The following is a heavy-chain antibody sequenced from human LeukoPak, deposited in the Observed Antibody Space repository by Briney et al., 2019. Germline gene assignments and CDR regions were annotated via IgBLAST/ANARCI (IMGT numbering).Heavy chain of an antibody. D-gene: IGHD2-2*01. CDR1: GFTFRSYW. Sequence: GGSLRLSCAASGFTFRSYWMHWVRQAPGKGLVWVSRINSDGSSTSYADSVKGRFTISRDNAKNTLYLQMNSLRAEHTPVHYCARDLYCTSTSCQPGWGQGTLVTVSS. J-gene: IGHJ4*02. CDR2: INSDGSST. CDR3: ARDLYCTSTSCQPG. V-gene: IGHV3-74*01.